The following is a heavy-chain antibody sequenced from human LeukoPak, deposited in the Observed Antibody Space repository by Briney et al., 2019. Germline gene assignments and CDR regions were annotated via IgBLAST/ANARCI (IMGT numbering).Heavy chain of an antibody. CDR1: GFSFSGYG. CDR2: ISSRSSPI. J-gene: IGHJ4*02. CDR3: ARDVDSGSYGDH. Sequence: PGGSLRLSCTASGFSFSGYGMNWVRQAPGKGLEWVSHISSRSSPIYYADSVKGRFTISRDDAKNSLYLQMNSLRAEDTAVYYCARDVDSGSYGDHWGQGTLVTVSS. D-gene: IGHD1-26*01. V-gene: IGHV3-48*04.